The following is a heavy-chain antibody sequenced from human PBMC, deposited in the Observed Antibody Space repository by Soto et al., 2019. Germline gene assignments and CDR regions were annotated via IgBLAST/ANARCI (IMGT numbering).Heavy chain of an antibody. J-gene: IGHJ6*02. CDR3: AREEAMVKYYYGMDV. D-gene: IGHD5-18*01. CDR2: IYYSGST. CDR1: GGSISSSSYY. V-gene: IGHV4-39*01. Sequence: SETLSLTCTVSGGSISSSSYYWGWIRQPPGKGLEWIGSIYYSGSTYYNPSLKSRVTISVDTSKNQFSLKLSSVTAAETAVYYCAREEAMVKYYYGMDVWGQGTTVTVSS.